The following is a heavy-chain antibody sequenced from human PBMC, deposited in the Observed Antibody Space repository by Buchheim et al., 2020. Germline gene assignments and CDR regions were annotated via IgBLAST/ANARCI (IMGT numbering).Heavy chain of an antibody. CDR2: IGAGGGST. Sequence: EVLLLESGGGLVQPGESLRLACAASGFTFSNNGMTWVRQAPGKGLEWVSGIGAGGGSTYYADSVKGRFTISRDNSRHTLYLQMNSLGAEDTAVYYCARGISGLDVWGKGTT. J-gene: IGHJ6*04. V-gene: IGHV3-23*01. CDR1: GFTFSNNG. D-gene: IGHD1-14*01. CDR3: ARGISGLDV.